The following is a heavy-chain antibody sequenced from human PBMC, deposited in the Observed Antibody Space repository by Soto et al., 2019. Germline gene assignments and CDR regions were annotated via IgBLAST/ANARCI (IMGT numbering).Heavy chain of an antibody. J-gene: IGHJ5*02. Sequence: GESLKISCKGSGYIFTSYWISWVRQMPGKGLEWMGRIDPSDSYTNYSPSFQGHVTISADKSISTAYLQWSSLKASDTAMYYCARLGLAAAGPNWFDPWGQGTLVTVSS. CDR2: IDPSDSYT. D-gene: IGHD6-13*01. CDR1: GYIFTSYW. CDR3: ARLGLAAAGPNWFDP. V-gene: IGHV5-10-1*01.